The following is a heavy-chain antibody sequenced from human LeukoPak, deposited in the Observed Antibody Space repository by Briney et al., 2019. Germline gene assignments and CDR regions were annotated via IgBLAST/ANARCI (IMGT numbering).Heavy chain of an antibody. CDR1: GGSISSGDYY. CDR3: ASLYCSSTSCYDY. J-gene: IGHJ4*02. CDR2: IYYSGST. V-gene: IGHV4-30-4*01. Sequence: SQTLSLTCTVSGGSISSGDYYWSWIRQPPGKGLEWIGYIYYSGSTYYNPSLKSRVTISVDTSKNQFSLKLSPVTAADTAVYYCASLYCSSTSCYDYWGQGTLVTVSS. D-gene: IGHD2-2*01.